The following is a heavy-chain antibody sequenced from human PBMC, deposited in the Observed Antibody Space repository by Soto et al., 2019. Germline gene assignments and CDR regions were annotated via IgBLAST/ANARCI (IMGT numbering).Heavy chain of an antibody. J-gene: IGHJ4*02. CDR1: GYIFSNHV. CDR3: ASTVYDDYGF. CDR2: INGGNGDT. V-gene: IGHV1-3*05. D-gene: IGHD3-16*01. Sequence: QIHLVQSGAEETKPGASVKVSCKTSGYIFSNHVLHWVRQAPGQSLEWMGGINGGNGDTKYSQKLQGRVTLSRDTSASAGYMELSSLRFEDTAVYYCASTVYDDYGFWGQGTLVTVSS.